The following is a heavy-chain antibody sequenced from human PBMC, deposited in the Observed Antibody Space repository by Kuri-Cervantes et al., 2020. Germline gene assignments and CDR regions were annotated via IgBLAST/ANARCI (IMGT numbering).Heavy chain of an antibody. D-gene: IGHD3-10*01. V-gene: IGHV3-33*01. CDR3: VRHGGLMVRGFYLDH. CDR1: GFTFSSYG. Sequence: GESLKISCAASGFTFSSYGMHWVRQAPGKGLEWVAVIWYDGSNKYYADSVKGRFTISRDNSKNTLYLQMNSLRAEDTAVYYCVRHGGLMVRGFYLDHWGQGSLVTVSS. CDR2: IWYDGSNK. J-gene: IGHJ4*02.